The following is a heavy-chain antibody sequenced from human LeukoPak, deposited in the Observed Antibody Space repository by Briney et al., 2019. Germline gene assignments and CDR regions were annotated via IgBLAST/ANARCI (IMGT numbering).Heavy chain of an antibody. CDR2: IYYSGST. CDR1: GGSICSSSYY. D-gene: IGHD6-6*01. Sequence: SETLSLTCTVSGGSICSSSYYWGWLRQPPGEGLEWIGSIYYSGSTYYNPSLKSRVTISVDTSKNQFSLKLSSVTAADTAMYYCARDNEVAARSFDYWGQGTLVTVSS. V-gene: IGHV4-39*07. CDR3: ARDNEVAARSFDY. J-gene: IGHJ4*02.